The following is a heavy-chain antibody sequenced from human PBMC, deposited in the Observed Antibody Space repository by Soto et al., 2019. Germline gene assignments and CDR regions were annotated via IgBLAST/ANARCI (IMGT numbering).Heavy chain of an antibody. CDR2: IYSGGST. CDR1: GFTVSSNY. D-gene: IGHD5-18*01. V-gene: IGHV3-66*01. Sequence: SLRLSCAASGFTVSSNYMSWVRQAPGKGLEWVSVIYSGGSTYYADSVKGRFTISRDNSKNTLYLQMNSLRAEDTAVYYCARARGSGRGYSYGSVYYYGMDVWGQGTTVTSP. J-gene: IGHJ6*02. CDR3: ARARGSGRGYSYGSVYYYGMDV.